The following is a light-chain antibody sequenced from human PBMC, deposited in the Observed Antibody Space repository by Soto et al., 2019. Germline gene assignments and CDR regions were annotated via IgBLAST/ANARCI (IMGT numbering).Light chain of an antibody. J-gene: IGKJ2*01. V-gene: IGKV3-15*01. CDR2: GAS. Sequence: EIVMTQSPATLSVSPGERATLSCRASQSVNSNLAWYQQKPDQAPRLLIYGASTRATGIPARFSGSGSGTEFTLTISSLQSEDFAVYYCQEYDNWPLYTFGQGTKVEIK. CDR1: QSVNSN. CDR3: QEYDNWPLYT.